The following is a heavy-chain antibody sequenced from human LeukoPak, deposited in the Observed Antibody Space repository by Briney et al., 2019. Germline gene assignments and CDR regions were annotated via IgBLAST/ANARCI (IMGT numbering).Heavy chain of an antibody. CDR3: ARAHNWNLDY. V-gene: IGHV4-59*01. J-gene: IGHJ4*02. D-gene: IGHD1-20*01. CDR1: GGSISSYY. Sequence: PSETLSLTCTVSGGSISSYYWSWIRQPPGKGLEWIGYIYYSGSTNYNPSLKGRVTISVDTSKNQFSLKLSSVTAADTAVYYCARAHNWNLDYWGQGTLVTVSS. CDR2: IYYSGST.